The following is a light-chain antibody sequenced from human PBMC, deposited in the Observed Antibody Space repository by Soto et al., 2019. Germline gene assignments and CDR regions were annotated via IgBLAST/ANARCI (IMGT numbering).Light chain of an antibody. J-gene: IGKJ2*01. CDR2: KVS. V-gene: IGKV2-30*01. CDR3: MQGTHWPRT. CDR1: QSLVYSDGNTY. Sequence: DVVMTQSPLSLPVTLGQPASISCRSSQSLVYSDGNTYLSWFQQRPGQSPRRLIYKVSNRDSGVPDRISGSGSGTDFTLKISRVEAEDVGVYSCMQGTHWPRTFGQGTKLEIK.